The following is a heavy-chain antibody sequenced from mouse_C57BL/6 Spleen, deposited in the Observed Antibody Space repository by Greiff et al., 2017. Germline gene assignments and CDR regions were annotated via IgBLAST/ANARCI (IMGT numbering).Heavy chain of an antibody. CDR3: ARPGSSYDFDY. Sequence: QVQLQQPGAELVMPGASVKLSCKASGYTFTSYWMHWVQQRPGQGLEWIGEIDPSDSYTNYNHKFTGKSTLTVDKSSSTAYMQLSSLTSEDCAVYCCARPGSSYDFDYWGQGTTLTVSS. V-gene: IGHV1-69*01. CDR2: IDPSDSYT. CDR1: GYTFTSYW. J-gene: IGHJ2*01. D-gene: IGHD1-1*01.